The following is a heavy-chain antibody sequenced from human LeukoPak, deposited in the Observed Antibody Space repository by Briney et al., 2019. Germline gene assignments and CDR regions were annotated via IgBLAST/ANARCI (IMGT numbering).Heavy chain of an antibody. Sequence: SETLSLTCTVSGGSISSYYWNWIRQPPGKGLEWIGNIYNSGSTNYNPSLKSRVSISVDTSKNQFSLKLSSVTAADTAVYYCARVSWFPGTSYYYMDVWGKGTTVTVSS. D-gene: IGHD1-1*01. CDR2: IYNSGST. CDR3: ARVSWFPGTSYYYMDV. J-gene: IGHJ6*03. CDR1: GGSISSYY. V-gene: IGHV4-59*01.